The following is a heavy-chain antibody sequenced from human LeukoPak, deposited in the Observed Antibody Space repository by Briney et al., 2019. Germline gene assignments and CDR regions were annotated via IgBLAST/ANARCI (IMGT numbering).Heavy chain of an antibody. CDR3: TRGPIQLCLYHGMDV. Sequence: GGSLRLSCTVSGFTFGDHAMSWVRQAPGKGLEWVGFIRSKTYGGTTEYAASVKGRFIISRDDSTSIAHLQMNSLKTEDTAVYYCTRGPIQLCLYHGMDVWGQGTTVTVSS. CDR1: GFTFGDHA. V-gene: IGHV3-49*04. CDR2: IRSKTYGGTT. D-gene: IGHD5-18*01. J-gene: IGHJ6*02.